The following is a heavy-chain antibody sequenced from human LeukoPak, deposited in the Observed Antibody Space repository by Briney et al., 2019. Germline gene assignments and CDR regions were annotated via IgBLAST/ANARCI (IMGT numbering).Heavy chain of an antibody. J-gene: IGHJ1*01. CDR2: IKSKTDGGTT. D-gene: IGHD6-19*01. Sequence: GGSLRLSCAASGFTFSNAWMSWVRQAPGKGLEWVGRIKSKTDGGTTDYAAPVKGRFTISRDDSKNTLYLQMNSLKTEDTAVYYCTAAPRSSGWYSGYFQHWGQGTLVTVSS. V-gene: IGHV3-15*01. CDR3: TAAPRSSGWYSGYFQH. CDR1: GFTFSNAW.